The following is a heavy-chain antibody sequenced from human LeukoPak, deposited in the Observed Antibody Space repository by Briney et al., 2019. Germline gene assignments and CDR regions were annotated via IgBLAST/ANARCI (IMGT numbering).Heavy chain of an antibody. Sequence: PGGSLRLSCAASGFTFSSYWMHWVRHAPGKGLVWVSRINSDGSSTIYADSVKGRFTISRDNAKNALYLQMNSLRAEDTAVYYCARGQATGYSSSWYPFPDYWGQGTLVTVSS. CDR3: ARGQATGYSSSWYPFPDY. V-gene: IGHV3-74*01. CDR1: GFTFSSYW. CDR2: INSDGSST. J-gene: IGHJ4*02. D-gene: IGHD6-13*01.